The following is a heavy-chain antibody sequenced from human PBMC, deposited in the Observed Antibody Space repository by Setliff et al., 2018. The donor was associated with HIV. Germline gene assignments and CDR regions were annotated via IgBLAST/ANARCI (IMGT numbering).Heavy chain of an antibody. CDR1: GGSISSSSYY. CDR2: IYYSGST. CDR3: ARHRDPPGSSWIFYYFYMDL. J-gene: IGHJ6*03. V-gene: IGHV4-39*01. Sequence: PSETLSLTCTVSGGSISSSSYYWGWIRQSPGKGLEWIGSIYYSGSTYYNPSLKSRVTMSVDTSKNQVSLRLSSATAADTGVYYCARHRDPPGSSWIFYYFYMDLWGGGTTVTV. D-gene: IGHD6-13*01.